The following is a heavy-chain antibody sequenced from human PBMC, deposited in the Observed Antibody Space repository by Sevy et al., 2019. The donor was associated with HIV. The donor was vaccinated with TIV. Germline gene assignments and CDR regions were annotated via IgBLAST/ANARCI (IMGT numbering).Heavy chain of an antibody. D-gene: IGHD3-22*01. CDR3: AREALYYYDSERHYDDAFDM. CDR1: GFTFSSHY. V-gene: IGHV3-7*01. CDR2: IKQDGSDK. J-gene: IGHJ3*02. Sequence: GGSLRLSCAASGFTFSSHYMSWVRQAPGKGLEWVANIKQDGSDKFYVESVKGRFTISRDNAKNSLYLLLSSLRAEDTAMYFCAREALYYYDSERHYDDAFDMWGPGTMVTVSS.